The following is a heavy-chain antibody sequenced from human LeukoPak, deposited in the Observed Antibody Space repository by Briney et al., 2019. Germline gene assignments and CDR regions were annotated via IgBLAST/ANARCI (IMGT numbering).Heavy chain of an antibody. Sequence: PSETLSLTCTVSGGSISSYYWSWIRQPPGKGLEWIGYIYYSGSTNYNPSLKSRATISVDTSKNQFSLKLSSVTAADTAVYYCATGTYYDILTGYSGADAFDIWGQGTMVTVSS. CDR3: ATGTYYDILTGYSGADAFDI. CDR2: IYYSGST. J-gene: IGHJ3*02. CDR1: GGSISSYY. D-gene: IGHD3-9*01. V-gene: IGHV4-59*08.